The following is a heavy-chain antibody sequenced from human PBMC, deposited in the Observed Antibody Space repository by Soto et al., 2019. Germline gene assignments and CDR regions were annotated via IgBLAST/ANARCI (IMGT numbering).Heavy chain of an antibody. CDR3: AKDSYSSSAGYFDY. V-gene: IGHV3-9*01. CDR1: GFTFDDYA. J-gene: IGHJ4*02. CDR2: ISWNSGSI. D-gene: IGHD6-6*01. Sequence: EVQLVESGGGLVQPGRSLRLSCAASGFTFDDYAMHWVRQAPGKGLEWVSGISWNSGSIGYADSVKGRFTISRDNAKNPLYLQMNSLSAEDTALYYCAKDSYSSSAGYFDYWGQGTLVTVSS.